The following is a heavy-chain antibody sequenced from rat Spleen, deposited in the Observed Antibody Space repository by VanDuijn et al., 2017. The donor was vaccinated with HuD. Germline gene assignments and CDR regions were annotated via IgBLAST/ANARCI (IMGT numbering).Heavy chain of an antibody. J-gene: IGHJ2*01. CDR2: IIYDGSSI. CDR3: ATHSALDYFDY. V-gene: IGHV5S10*01. CDR1: GFTFSDYN. Sequence: EVQLVESGGGLVQPGRSLKLSCAASGFTFSDYNMAWVRQAPKKGLEWVATIIYDGSSIYYRDSVKGRFTISRDNAKITLYLQMDSLRSEDTAIYYCATHSALDYFDYWGQGVMVTVSS.